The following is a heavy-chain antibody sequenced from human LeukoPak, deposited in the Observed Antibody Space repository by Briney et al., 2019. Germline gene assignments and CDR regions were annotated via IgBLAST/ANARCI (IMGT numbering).Heavy chain of an antibody. J-gene: IGHJ4*02. CDR1: GLSFSNFG. D-gene: IGHD2-21*02. Sequence: GGSLRLSCAASGLSFSNFGMHWVRQAPGKGLEWVAVISYDGSNKYYADSVKGRFTISRDNSKNTLYLQMNSLRAEDTAVYYCARDSQAYCGGDCYYFDYWGQGTLVTVSS. CDR2: ISYDGSNK. V-gene: IGHV3-30*19. CDR3: ARDSQAYCGGDCYYFDY.